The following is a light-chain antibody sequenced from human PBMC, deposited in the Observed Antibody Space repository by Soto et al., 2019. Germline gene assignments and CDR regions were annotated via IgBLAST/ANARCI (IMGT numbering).Light chain of an antibody. J-gene: IGKJ5*01. CDR3: QQYKNWPL. CDR1: QNINSW. CDR2: DAS. V-gene: IGKV1-5*01. Sequence: DIQMTQSPSTLSASVGDRVTITCRASQNINSWLAWYQQKPGKAPKLLIYDASSLESGVPSKFSGSGSGTEFTLTISSLQSEDFAVYYCQQYKNWPLFGQGTRLEIK.